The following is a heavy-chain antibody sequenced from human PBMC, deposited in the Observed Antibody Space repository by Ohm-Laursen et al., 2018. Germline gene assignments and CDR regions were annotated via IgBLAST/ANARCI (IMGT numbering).Heavy chain of an antibody. D-gene: IGHD3-10*01. V-gene: IGHV3-7*01. Sequence: SLRLSCAAPGFTFSGYWMSWVRQAPGKGLEWVANIKQDGSEKYYVDSVKGRFTISRDNAKNSLYLQMNSLRAEDTAVYYCARDGQYGSGVYASYWGQGTLVTVSS. CDR2: IKQDGSEK. J-gene: IGHJ4*02. CDR1: GFTFSGYW. CDR3: ARDGQYGSGVYASY.